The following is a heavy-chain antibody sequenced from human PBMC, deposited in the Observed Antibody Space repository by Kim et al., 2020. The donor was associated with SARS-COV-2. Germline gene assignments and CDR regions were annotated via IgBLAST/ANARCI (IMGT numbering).Heavy chain of an antibody. Sequence: GGSLRLSCAASGFTFSSYGMHWVRQAPGKGLEWVAVISYDGSNKYYADSVKGRFTISRDNSKNTLYLQMNSLRAEDTAVYYCAKDRVGCSSTSCYVWRNYYYGMDVWGQGTTVTVSS. D-gene: IGHD2-2*01. V-gene: IGHV3-30*18. CDR3: AKDRVGCSSTSCYVWRNYYYGMDV. CDR1: GFTFSSYG. J-gene: IGHJ6*02. CDR2: ISYDGSNK.